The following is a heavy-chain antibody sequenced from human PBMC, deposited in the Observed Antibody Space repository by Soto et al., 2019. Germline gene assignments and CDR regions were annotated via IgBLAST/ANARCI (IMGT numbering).Heavy chain of an antibody. CDR3: AREWTPSSYDFWSGYYFDY. CDR1: GFTFSSYS. CDR2: ISSSSSYI. V-gene: IGHV3-21*01. Sequence: GGSLRLSCAASGFTFSSYSMNWVRQAPGKGLEWVSSISSSSSYIYYADSVKGRFTISRDNAKNSLYLQMNSLRAEDTAVYYCAREWTPSSYDFWSGYYFDYWGQGTLVTVSS. J-gene: IGHJ4*02. D-gene: IGHD3-3*01.